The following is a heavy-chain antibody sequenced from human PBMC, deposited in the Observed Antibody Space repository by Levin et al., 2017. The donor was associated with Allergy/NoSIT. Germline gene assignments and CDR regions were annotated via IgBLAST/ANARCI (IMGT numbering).Heavy chain of an antibody. Sequence: GGSLRLSCKGFGYSFNSYWIAWVRQMPGKGLEWMGIIYPGDSDTRYSPSFQGQVIISSDKSITTAYLQWSSLKASDTAMYYCARRGGAYFDVWGRGTLVTVSS. V-gene: IGHV5-51*01. CDR1: GYSFNSYW. J-gene: IGHJ2*01. CDR3: ARRGGAYFDV. D-gene: IGHD3-10*01. CDR2: IYPGDSDT.